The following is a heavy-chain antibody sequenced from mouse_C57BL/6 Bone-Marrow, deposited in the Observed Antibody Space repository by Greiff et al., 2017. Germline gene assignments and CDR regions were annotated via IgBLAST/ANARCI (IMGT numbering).Heavy chain of an antibody. D-gene: IGHD1-1*01. CDR2: IDPEDGDT. Sequence: EVQLQQSGAELVKPGASVKLSCTASGFNIKDYYIHWVKQRTEQGLEWIGRIDPEDGDTKYAPKFQDKATITADTSSNPAYLQLSSLTSEDTAVYDCTRTLIYYGTNYWGQGTTLTVSS. V-gene: IGHV14-2*01. CDR1: GFNIKDYY. J-gene: IGHJ2*01. CDR3: TRTLIYYGTNY.